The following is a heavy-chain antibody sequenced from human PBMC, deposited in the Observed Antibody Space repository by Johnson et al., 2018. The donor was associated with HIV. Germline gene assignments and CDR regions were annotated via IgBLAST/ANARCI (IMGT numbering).Heavy chain of an antibody. D-gene: IGHD4-11*01. V-gene: IGHV3-30-3*01. CDR2: ISYDGSNK. CDR3: GRDINYSNYVTDAVDI. CDR1: GFIFSNYA. J-gene: IGHJ3*02. Sequence: QVQLIESGGGVVQPGRSLRLSCAASGFIFSNYAMHWVRQAPGKGLEWVVIISYDGSNKYYADSVKGRFTISRDSSKNTLYLQMNSLRAEDTAVYYCGRDINYSNYVTDAVDIWGQGTVVTVSS.